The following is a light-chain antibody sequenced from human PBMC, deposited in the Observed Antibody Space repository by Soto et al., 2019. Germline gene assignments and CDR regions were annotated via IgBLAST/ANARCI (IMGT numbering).Light chain of an antibody. CDR2: EVS. V-gene: IGLV2-14*01. CDR3: SSYTSSSTLYV. J-gene: IGLJ1*01. Sequence: QSALTQPASVSGSPGQSIPISCTGTGSDVGGYNYVSWYQQHPGKAPKLMIYEVSNRPSGVSNRFSGSKSGNTASLTISGLQAEDEADYYCSSYTSSSTLYVFGTGTKLTVL. CDR1: GSDVGGYNY.